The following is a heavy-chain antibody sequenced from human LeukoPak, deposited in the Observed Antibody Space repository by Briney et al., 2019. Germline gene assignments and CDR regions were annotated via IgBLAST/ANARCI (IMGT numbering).Heavy chain of an antibody. Sequence: ASVKVSCKASGYTFTGYYMHWVRQAPGQGLEWMGWINPNSGGTNYAQKFQGRVTMTRDTSISTAYMELSRLRSDDTAVYYCARDLRVTTVTTGDYWGRGTLVTVSS. D-gene: IGHD4-17*01. V-gene: IGHV1-2*02. J-gene: IGHJ4*02. CDR2: INPNSGGT. CDR1: GYTFTGYY. CDR3: ARDLRVTTVTTGDY.